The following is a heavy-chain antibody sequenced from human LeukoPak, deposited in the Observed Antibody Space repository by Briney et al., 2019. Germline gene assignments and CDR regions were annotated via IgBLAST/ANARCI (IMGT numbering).Heavy chain of an antibody. D-gene: IGHD3-22*01. Sequence: PSETLSLTCTVSGGSISSYYWNWIRQPPGKGLEWIGYIYYSGSTNYNPSLKSRVTISVDTSKNQFSLKLSSVTAADTAVYYCARVGVVVVITAPYDAFDIWGQGTMVTVSS. CDR2: IYYSGST. V-gene: IGHV4-59*08. J-gene: IGHJ3*02. CDR3: ARVGVVVVITAPYDAFDI. CDR1: GGSISSYY.